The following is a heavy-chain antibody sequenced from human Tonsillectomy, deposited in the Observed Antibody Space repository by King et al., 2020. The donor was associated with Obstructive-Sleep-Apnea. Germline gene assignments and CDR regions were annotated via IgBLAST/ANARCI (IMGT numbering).Heavy chain of an antibody. CDR3: AKGGYSGYEYFDY. D-gene: IGHD5-12*01. CDR1: GFTFDDYA. CDR2: ISWNSGSI. V-gene: IGHV3-9*01. Sequence: VQLVESGGGLVQPGRSLRLSCAASGFTFDDYAMHWVRQAPGKGLEWVSGISWNSGSIGYADSVKGRFTISRDNAKNSLYLQMNSLRAEETALYYCAKGGYSGYEYFDYWGQGTLVTVSS. J-gene: IGHJ4*02.